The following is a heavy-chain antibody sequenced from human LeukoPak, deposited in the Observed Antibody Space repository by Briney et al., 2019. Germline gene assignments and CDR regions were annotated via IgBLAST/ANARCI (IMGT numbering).Heavy chain of an antibody. Sequence: GASVKVSCKASGYTFTDYCLHWVRQAPGQGFEWMGWINANSGDTNYAQKFQGRVTMTRDMSISTAHMEMSRTLSDDTAVYYCVRTSFLYCDSTACAVDYWGRGALATVSS. V-gene: IGHV1-2*02. CDR3: VRTSFLYCDSTACAVDY. D-gene: IGHD2/OR15-2a*01. J-gene: IGHJ4*02. CDR2: INANSGDT. CDR1: GYTFTDYC.